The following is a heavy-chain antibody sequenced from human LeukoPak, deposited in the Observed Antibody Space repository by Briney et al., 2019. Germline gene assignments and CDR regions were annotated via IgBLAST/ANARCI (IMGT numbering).Heavy chain of an antibody. J-gene: IGHJ4*02. Sequence: GASVKVSCKASGYTFTGYYMHWVRQAPGQGLEWMGWINPNSGGTNYAQKFQGRVTMTRDTSISTAYMELSRLRSDDTAVYYCARRTAYYDSSGYYQDLYYFDYWGQGTLVTVSS. CDR1: GYTFTGYY. CDR2: INPNSGGT. V-gene: IGHV1-2*02. D-gene: IGHD3-22*01. CDR3: ARRTAYYDSSGYYQDLYYFDY.